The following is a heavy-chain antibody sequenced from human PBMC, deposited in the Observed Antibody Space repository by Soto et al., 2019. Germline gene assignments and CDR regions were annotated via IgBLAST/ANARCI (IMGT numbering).Heavy chain of an antibody. Sequence: SQTLSLTCAISGDSVSSDNAVWNWIGQSPSRGLEWLGRTYYRSKWYNDYAVSVRSRITINPDTSKNQFSLQLSSVTPEDTAVYYYARELTLIRGVRNCIDPWGQGTLVTVSS. CDR1: GDSVSSDNAV. CDR2: TYYRSKWYN. CDR3: ARELTLIRGVRNCIDP. V-gene: IGHV6-1*01. D-gene: IGHD3-10*01. J-gene: IGHJ5*02.